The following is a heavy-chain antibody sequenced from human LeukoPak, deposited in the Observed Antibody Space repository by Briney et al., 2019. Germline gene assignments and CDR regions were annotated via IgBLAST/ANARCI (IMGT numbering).Heavy chain of an antibody. Sequence: KPSETLSLTCAVYGGSFSGYYWSWIRQPPGKGLEWIGEINHSGSTNYNPSLKSRVTISVDTSKNQFSLKLSSATAADTAVYYCARVVRTYYYDSSGPPGWFDPWGQGTLVTVSS. CDR3: ARVVRTYYYDSSGPPGWFDP. CDR2: INHSGST. V-gene: IGHV4-34*01. D-gene: IGHD3-22*01. CDR1: GGSFSGYY. J-gene: IGHJ5*02.